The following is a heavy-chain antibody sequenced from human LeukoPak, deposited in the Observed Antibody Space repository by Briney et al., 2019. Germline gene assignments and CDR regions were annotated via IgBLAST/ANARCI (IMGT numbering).Heavy chain of an antibody. CDR1: GYTFTSYG. CDR3: ARDFFHGHCAGLSCFLLDY. V-gene: IGHV1-18*01. Sequence: GASVKVSCKASGYTFTSYGISWVRQAPGQGLEWMGWISGSNGNTNYAQKFQGRVTMTTDTSTSTAYMEMRSLRSDDTAVYYCARDFFHGHCAGLSCFLLDYWGQGSLVTVSS. D-gene: IGHD2-15*01. CDR2: ISGSNGNT. J-gene: IGHJ4*02.